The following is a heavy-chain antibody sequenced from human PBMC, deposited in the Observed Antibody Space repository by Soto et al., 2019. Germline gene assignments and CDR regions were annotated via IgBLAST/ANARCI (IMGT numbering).Heavy chain of an antibody. J-gene: IGHJ5*02. CDR2: IQSTVDGGTT. CDR1: GFTFTEAW. D-gene: IGHD2-2*01. V-gene: IGHV3-15*01. Sequence: GGSLRLSCAASGFTFTEAWMSWVRQAAGKGLEWVGRIQSTVDGGTTDYAAPVKGRFTISRDDSKNTLYLQMNSLKTEDTAIYYCTTDRDVAVVPSPTGFDPWGQGTLVTVSS. CDR3: TTDRDVAVVPSPTGFDP.